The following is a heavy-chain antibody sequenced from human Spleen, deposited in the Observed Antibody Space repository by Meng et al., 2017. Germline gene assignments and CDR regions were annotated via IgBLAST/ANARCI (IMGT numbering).Heavy chain of an antibody. Sequence: QVQLVESGAEVKKPGSSVKVSCKASGSTFSSYTITWVRQAPGQGLEWMGGIITPLRTANYAQKFQDRVTITADESTSTAYMELSSLRSEDTAVYYCARESATLGYFFDYWGQGTLVTVSS. D-gene: IGHD7-27*01. V-gene: IGHV1-69*01. CDR1: GSTFSSYT. CDR2: IITPLRTA. CDR3: ARESATLGYFFDY. J-gene: IGHJ4*02.